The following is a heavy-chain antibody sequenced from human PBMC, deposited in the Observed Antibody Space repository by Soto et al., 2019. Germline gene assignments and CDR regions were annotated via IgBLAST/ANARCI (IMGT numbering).Heavy chain of an antibody. CDR2: IHPSDFDT. D-gene: IGHD5-12*01. CDR1: GYTFTTYW. CDR3: AIHSTGYEDS. Sequence: PGESLKISCEGSGYTFTTYWIAWVRQMPGKGLEWMGIIHPSDFDTRYSPSFQGQVTISADKSISTAYLQWSSLRASDTAMYFCAIHSTGYEDSWGQGTLVTVSS. J-gene: IGHJ5*02. V-gene: IGHV5-51*01.